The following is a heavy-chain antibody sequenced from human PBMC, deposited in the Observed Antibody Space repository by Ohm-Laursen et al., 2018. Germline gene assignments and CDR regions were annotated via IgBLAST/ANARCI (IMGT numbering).Heavy chain of an antibody. J-gene: IGHJ4*02. V-gene: IGHV3-9*01. CDR2: ISWNSGSI. Sequence: SLRLSCAASGFTFDDYAMHWVRQAPGKGLEWVSGISWNSGSIGYADSVKGRFTISRDNSKNTLYLQMNSLRAEDTAVYYCARDQVGDLDYWGQGTLVTVSS. D-gene: IGHD3-16*01. CDR3: ARDQVGDLDY. CDR1: GFTFDDYA.